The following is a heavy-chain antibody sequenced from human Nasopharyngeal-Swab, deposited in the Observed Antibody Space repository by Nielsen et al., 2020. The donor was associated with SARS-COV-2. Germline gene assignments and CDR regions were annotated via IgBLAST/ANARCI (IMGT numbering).Heavy chain of an antibody. Sequence: SETLSLTCALYGGPFSVHHWSWIRRPPGKGLEWIGEINHSGSTNYNPSLKSRVTISVDTSKNQFSLKLSSVTAADTAVYYCARGRCSSTSCRGCSGGSCYYGMDVWGQGTTVTVSS. CDR3: ARGRCSSTSCRGCSGGSCYYGMDV. CDR1: GGPFSVHH. V-gene: IGHV4-34*01. CDR2: INHSGST. J-gene: IGHJ6*02. D-gene: IGHD2-2*01.